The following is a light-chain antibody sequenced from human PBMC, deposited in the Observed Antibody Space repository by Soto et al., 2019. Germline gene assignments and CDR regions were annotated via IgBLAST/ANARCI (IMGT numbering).Light chain of an antibody. CDR3: NQYNTWPT. CDR2: GAS. Sequence: EIVMTQSPATLSVSPGERATLSCRATQSVGTYLAWYQQKPGRAPRLLIYGASTRAAGTPTTFSGSGSGTEFTLTISSLQSEDFAVYYCNQYNTWPTFGQGTKVDIK. V-gene: IGKV3D-15*01. CDR1: QSVGTY. J-gene: IGKJ1*01.